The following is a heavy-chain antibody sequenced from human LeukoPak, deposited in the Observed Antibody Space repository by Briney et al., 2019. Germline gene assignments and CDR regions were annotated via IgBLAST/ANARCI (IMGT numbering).Heavy chain of an antibody. J-gene: IGHJ4*02. CDR1: GFTVSSNY. D-gene: IGHD2-21*02. CDR2: IYSGGST. Sequence: PGGSLRLSCAASGFTVSSNYMSWVRQAPGKGLEWVSVIYSGGSTYYADSVKGRFTISRDNSKNTLYLQMNSLRAEDTAVYYCARGAFCGGDCYSDYWGQGTVVTVSS. V-gene: IGHV3-66*01. CDR3: ARGAFCGGDCYSDY.